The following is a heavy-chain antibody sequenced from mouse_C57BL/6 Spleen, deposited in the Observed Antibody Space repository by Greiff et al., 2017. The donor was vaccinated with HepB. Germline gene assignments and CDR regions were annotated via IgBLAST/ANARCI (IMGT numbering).Heavy chain of an antibody. CDR1: GYTFTSYW. V-gene: IGHV1-69*01. CDR3: ARSVYYYGSSPCYFDY. CDR2: IDPSDSYT. Sequence: QVQLQQPGAELVMPGASVKLSCKASGYTFTSYWMHWVKQRPGQGLEWIGEIDPSDSYTNYNQKFKGKSTLTVDKSSSTAYMQLSSLTSEDSAVYYCARSVYYYGSSPCYFDYWGQGTTLTVSS. J-gene: IGHJ2*01. D-gene: IGHD1-1*01.